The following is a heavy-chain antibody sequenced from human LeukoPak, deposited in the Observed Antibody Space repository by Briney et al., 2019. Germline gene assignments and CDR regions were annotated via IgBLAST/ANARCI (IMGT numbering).Heavy chain of an antibody. CDR3: ARETYDDRLGYFDY. Sequence: GRSLRLSCAASGFTFSSYGMHWVRQAPGKGLEWVAVISYDGSNKYYADSVKGRFTISRDNAKNSLYLQVNSLRAEDTAVYYCARETYDDRLGYFDYWGQGTLVTVSS. D-gene: IGHD4-17*01. CDR1: GFTFSSYG. CDR2: ISYDGSNK. V-gene: IGHV3-30*03. J-gene: IGHJ4*02.